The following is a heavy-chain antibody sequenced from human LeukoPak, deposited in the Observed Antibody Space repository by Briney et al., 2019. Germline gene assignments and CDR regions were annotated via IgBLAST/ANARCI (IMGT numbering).Heavy chain of an antibody. D-gene: IGHD1-26*01. CDR2: ISSNGGST. CDR1: GFTVISYA. Sequence: PGGSLRLSCAASGFTVISYAMHWVRQAPGKGLEYVSAISSNGGSTYYANSVKGRFTISRDNSKNTLYPQMGSLRAEDMAVYYCARVSDGGSYFGYWGQGTLVTVSS. J-gene: IGHJ4*02. V-gene: IGHV3-64*01. CDR3: ARVSDGGSYFGY.